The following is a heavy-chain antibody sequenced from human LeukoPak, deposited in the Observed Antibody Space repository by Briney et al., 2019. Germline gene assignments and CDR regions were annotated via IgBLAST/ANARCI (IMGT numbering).Heavy chain of an antibody. D-gene: IGHD2-21*02. J-gene: IGHJ3*02. Sequence: GGSLRLSCAASGFTFSSYSMNWVRLAPGKGLEWVAFISSDGSDKYYADSMKGRFTISRDNSKNTLYLQMTSLRGEDTAMYYCAREGTARDAFDIWGQGTMVTVSS. V-gene: IGHV3-30*03. CDR3: AREGTARDAFDI. CDR2: ISSDGSDK. CDR1: GFTFSSYS.